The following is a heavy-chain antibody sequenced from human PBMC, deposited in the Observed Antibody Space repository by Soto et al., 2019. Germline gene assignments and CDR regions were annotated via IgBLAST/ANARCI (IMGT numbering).Heavy chain of an antibody. CDR2: IYSDGST. Sequence: EVQLVESGGGLVQPGGSLRLSCAVSGFTVSSNDMSWVRQDQVKGLEWGSVIYSDGSTYYADSVKGRFTISRDNSKNTLYLQMNSLRAEDTAVYYCARLWFGDLDYWGQGTLVTVSS. J-gene: IGHJ4*02. D-gene: IGHD3-10*01. CDR1: GFTVSSND. CDR3: ARLWFGDLDY. V-gene: IGHV3-66*04.